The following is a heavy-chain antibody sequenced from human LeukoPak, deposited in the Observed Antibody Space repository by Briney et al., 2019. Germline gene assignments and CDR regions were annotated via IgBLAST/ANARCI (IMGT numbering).Heavy chain of an antibody. J-gene: IGHJ4*02. CDR2: LYYSGRT. CDR3: VQHGRSSWYSYFDF. CDR1: GGSITSSTYY. D-gene: IGHD6-13*01. Sequence: PSETLSLTCSVSGGSITSSTYYWGWIRQPPGKGLEWIGSLYYSGRTYYNPSLKSRVTISVDSSKNQFSLKLSSVTATDTAVYYCVQHGRSSWYSYFDFWGQGALVTVSS. V-gene: IGHV4-39*01.